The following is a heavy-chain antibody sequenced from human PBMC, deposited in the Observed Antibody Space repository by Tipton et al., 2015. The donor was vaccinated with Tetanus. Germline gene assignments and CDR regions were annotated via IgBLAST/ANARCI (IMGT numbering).Heavy chain of an antibody. Sequence: QLVQSGAELKKPGASVKVSCTASGYTFTGYYMYWVRQAPGQGLEWVGWIDPNSGDTIYAQNFQGRVTMTRDTSISTVYMELSRLRSDDTAVYYCARDRGDYIYYGMDVWGLGTAVTVS. CDR1: GYTFTGYY. CDR3: ARDRGDYIYYGMDV. D-gene: IGHD3-22*01. CDR2: IDPNSGDT. V-gene: IGHV1-2*02. J-gene: IGHJ6*02.